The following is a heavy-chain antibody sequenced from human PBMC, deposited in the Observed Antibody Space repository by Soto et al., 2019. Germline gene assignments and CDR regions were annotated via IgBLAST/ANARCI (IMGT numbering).Heavy chain of an antibody. J-gene: IGHJ4*02. Sequence: GESLKLSCQASGYIFHDYWIGWVRQMPGKGLEWLGIIYPGDSNIRYNPSFQGQVTISADKSLSTTYLHWSSLKASDTAMYYCARQRYFDYWGQGTLVTVS. CDR2: IYPGDSNI. V-gene: IGHV5-51*01. CDR3: ARQRYFDY. CDR1: GYIFHDYW.